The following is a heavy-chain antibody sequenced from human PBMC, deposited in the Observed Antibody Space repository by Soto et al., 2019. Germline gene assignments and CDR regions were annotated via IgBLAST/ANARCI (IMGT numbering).Heavy chain of an antibody. Sequence: QVQLVQSGAEVKKPGSSVKVSCKASGGTFSTYTITWVRQAPGQGLEWMGRIIPIIGIINYAQKFQGRVTISADKFTGTAYMELTGLRSDDTAVYYCAGDPDSHYNDGHASSYPWGQGTLGTVSS. J-gene: IGHJ5*02. CDR2: IIPIIGII. V-gene: IGHV1-69*08. CDR1: GGTFSTYT. D-gene: IGHD4-4*01. CDR3: AGDPDSHYNDGHASSYP.